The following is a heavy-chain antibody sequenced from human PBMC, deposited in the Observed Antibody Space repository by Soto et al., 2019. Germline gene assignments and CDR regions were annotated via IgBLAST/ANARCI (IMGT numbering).Heavy chain of an antibody. D-gene: IGHD2-2*01. CDR2: INHSGST. V-gene: IGHV4-34*01. Sequence: SEALSLNCAVHGGSFSGYYWSWIRQPPGKGLEWIGEINHSGSTNYNPSLKSRVTISVDTSKNQFSLKLSSVTAADTAVYYCARQRYQLVPIDYWGQGTLVTVSS. J-gene: IGHJ4*02. CDR1: GGSFSGYY. CDR3: ARQRYQLVPIDY.